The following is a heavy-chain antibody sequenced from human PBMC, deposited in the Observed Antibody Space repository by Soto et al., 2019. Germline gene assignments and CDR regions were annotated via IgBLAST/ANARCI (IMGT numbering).Heavy chain of an antibody. CDR3: AKNGQWLATPPEA. J-gene: IGHJ4*02. CDR2: ITDSGYTA. Sequence: VGSLRLSCAASGFTFSSYAMTWFRQAPGGGLEWVASITDSGYTASYAETVEGRFTVSRDNSKNKLHLQMNDLRPEDTATYYCAKNGQWLATPPEAWGQGTLVTV. CDR1: GFTFSSYA. V-gene: IGHV3-23*01. D-gene: IGHD6-19*01.